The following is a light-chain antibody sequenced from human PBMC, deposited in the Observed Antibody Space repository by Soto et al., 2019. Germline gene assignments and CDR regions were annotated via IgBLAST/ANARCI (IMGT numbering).Light chain of an antibody. Sequence: IVLTQSTGTLSLSPGDRSTLSSTPSQSVSSSYLAWYQQKPGQAPRLLVYGASRRATGIPDRFSGSGSGTDFTLTISRLGPEDFAVYYCQQRSNWPDTFG. V-gene: IGKV3D-20*02. CDR2: GAS. J-gene: IGKJ5*01. CDR3: QQRSNWPDT. CDR1: QSVSSSY.